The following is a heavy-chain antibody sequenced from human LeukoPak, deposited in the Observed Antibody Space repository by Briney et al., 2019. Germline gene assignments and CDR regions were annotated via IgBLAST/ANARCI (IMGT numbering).Heavy chain of an antibody. D-gene: IGHD3-10*01. CDR3: AKNPKFGELLN. J-gene: IGHJ4*02. Sequence: GGSLRLSCAASGFTFSTYAMSWVRQAPGKGLEWVSAISGSGGSTYYADSVKGRFTISRDNSKNTLYLQMNSLRAEDTAVYYCAKNPKFGELLNWGQGTLVTVSS. CDR1: GFTFSTYA. V-gene: IGHV3-23*01. CDR2: ISGSGGST.